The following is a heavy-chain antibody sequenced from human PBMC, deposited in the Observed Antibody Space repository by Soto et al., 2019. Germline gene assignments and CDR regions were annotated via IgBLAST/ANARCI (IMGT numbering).Heavy chain of an antibody. D-gene: IGHD3-10*01. CDR3: ARDPSHGSGSYLDY. Sequence: QVQLVESGGGVVQPGRSLRLSCAASVFTFSNYGMHWVRQAPGKGLEWVAVIWYDGSNKYYADSVKGRFTISRDNSKNTLYVQMNSLRAEDTAVYYCARDPSHGSGSYLDYWGQGTLVTVSS. CDR1: VFTFSNYG. CDR2: IWYDGSNK. J-gene: IGHJ4*02. V-gene: IGHV3-33*01.